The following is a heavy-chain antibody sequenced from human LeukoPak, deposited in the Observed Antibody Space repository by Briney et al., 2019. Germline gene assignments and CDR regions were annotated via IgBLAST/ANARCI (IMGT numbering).Heavy chain of an antibody. CDR3: ATDIRGSEGALSD. Sequence: ASVKVSCKASGYTFTGYYMHWVRQAPGQGLEWMGWINPNSGGTNYAQKFQGRVTMTRDTSISTAYMELSRLRSEDTAVYYCATDIRGSEGALSDWGQGTLVTVSS. D-gene: IGHD3-10*01. V-gene: IGHV1-2*02. CDR1: GYTFTGYY. J-gene: IGHJ4*02. CDR2: INPNSGGT.